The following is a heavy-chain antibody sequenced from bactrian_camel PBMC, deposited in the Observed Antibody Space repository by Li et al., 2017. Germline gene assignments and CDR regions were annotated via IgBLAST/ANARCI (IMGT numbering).Heavy chain of an antibody. CDR1: GFTFSSYS. CDR3: VTGKIVDYAIAPFGY. J-gene: IGHJ6*01. CDR2: INNGGGTT. Sequence: VQLVESGGGLVRPEGSLRLSCAASGFTFSSYSMSWVRQAPGKGLEWVSTINNGGGTTDYADSVKGRFTISRDNARDTLYLHMNNLKPEDSALYYCVTGKIVDYAIAPFGYWGQGTQVTVS. D-gene: IGHD4*01. V-gene: IGHV3S31*01.